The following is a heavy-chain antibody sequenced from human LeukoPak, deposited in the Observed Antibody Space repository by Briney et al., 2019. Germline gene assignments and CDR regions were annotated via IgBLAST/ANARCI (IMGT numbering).Heavy chain of an antibody. J-gene: IGHJ4*02. CDR2: ISGSGGST. CDR3: AKFALRYCSGGSCHPFDY. D-gene: IGHD2-15*01. CDR1: EFTFTSYG. Sequence: GGSLRLSCAASEFTFTSYGMNWVRQAPGKGLEWVSAISGSGGSTYYADSVKGRFIISRDNSKNTLYLQMNSLRAEDTAVYYCAKFALRYCSGGSCHPFDYWGQGTLVTVSS. V-gene: IGHV3-23*01.